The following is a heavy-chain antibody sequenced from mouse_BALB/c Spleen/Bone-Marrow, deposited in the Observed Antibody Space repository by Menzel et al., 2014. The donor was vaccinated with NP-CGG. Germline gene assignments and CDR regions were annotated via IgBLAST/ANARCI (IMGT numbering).Heavy chain of an antibody. CDR1: GYTFTSYW. V-gene: IGHV1-69*02. CDR2: IYPSDSYT. J-gene: IGHJ1*01. Sequence: QVQLQQSGAELVRPGASVKLSRKASGYTFTSYWINWVKQRPGQGLEWIGNIYPSDSYTNYNQKFKDKATLTVDKSSSTAYMQLSSPTSEDSAVYYCTRPGGWYFDVWGAGTTVTVSS. CDR3: TRPGGWYFDV.